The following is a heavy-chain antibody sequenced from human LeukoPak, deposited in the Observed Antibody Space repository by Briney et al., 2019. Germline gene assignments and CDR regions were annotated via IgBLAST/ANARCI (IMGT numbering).Heavy chain of an antibody. CDR1: SVSINGYC. V-gene: IGHV4-4*07. CDR2: FYFSGSS. Sequence: PSETLSLTCSVSSVSINGYCWSWVRQSAGKGLEWLGRFYFSGSSDYNPSLKSRVSMSIDTSQNHFYLRLTSVTAADTGVYFCARGAHYYDKRWFDPWGQGTLVTVSS. J-gene: IGHJ5*02. CDR3: ARGAHYYDKRWFDP. D-gene: IGHD3-22*01.